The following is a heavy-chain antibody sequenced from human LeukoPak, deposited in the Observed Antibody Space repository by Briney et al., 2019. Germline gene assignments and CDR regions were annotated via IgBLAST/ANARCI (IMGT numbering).Heavy chain of an antibody. CDR3: ARDQGSGHNNWFDP. J-gene: IGHJ5*02. V-gene: IGHV4-4*07. D-gene: IGHD2-15*01. CDR1: GYSISSGYY. Sequence: PSETLSLTCTVSGYSISSGYYWGWIRQPAGKGLEWIGRIYTSGSTNYNPSLKSRVTMSVDTSKNQFSLKLSSVTAADTAVYYCARDQGSGHNNWFDPWGQGTLVTVSS. CDR2: IYTSGST.